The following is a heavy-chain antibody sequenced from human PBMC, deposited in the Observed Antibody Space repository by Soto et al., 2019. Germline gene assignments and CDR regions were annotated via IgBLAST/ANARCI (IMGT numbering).Heavy chain of an antibody. V-gene: IGHV1-69*01. CDR1: GGTFSSYA. CDR2: IIPIVGTA. Sequence: QVQLVQSGAEVKKPGSSVKVSCKASGGTFSSYAISWVRQAPGQVLEWMGGIIPIVGTANYAQKFQGRVTITADESTSTAYMGLRRLRSEDTAVYYCERGGHRVVHAMRWYFDLWGSGTLVTVSS. J-gene: IGHJ2*01. D-gene: IGHD2-8*02. CDR3: ERGGHRVVHAMRWYFDL.